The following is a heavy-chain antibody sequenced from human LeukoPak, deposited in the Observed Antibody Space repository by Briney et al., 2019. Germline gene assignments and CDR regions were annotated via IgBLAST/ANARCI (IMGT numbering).Heavy chain of an antibody. Sequence: ASVKVSCKASGYTFTSYDINWVRQATGQGLEWMGWKNPNSGNTGYAQKFQGRVTMTRNTSISTAYMELSSLRSEDTAVYYCARGGYSGYDNDYWGQGTLVTVSS. D-gene: IGHD5-12*01. CDR3: ARGGYSGYDNDY. J-gene: IGHJ4*02. V-gene: IGHV1-8*01. CDR1: GYTFTSYD. CDR2: KNPNSGNT.